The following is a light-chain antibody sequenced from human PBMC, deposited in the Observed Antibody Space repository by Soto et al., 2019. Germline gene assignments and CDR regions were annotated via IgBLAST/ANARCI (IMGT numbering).Light chain of an antibody. CDR1: QSVSSNY. CDR3: QQSYDSPTWT. Sequence: EIVLTQSPGTLSLSPGERATLSCRASQSVSSNYLAWYQQKPGQAPRLLIYAASSRATGTPDRFSGSGSGTDFTLTISRLEPADFAVYYCQQSYDSPTWTFGQGTKVEI. V-gene: IGKV3-20*01. CDR2: AAS. J-gene: IGKJ1*01.